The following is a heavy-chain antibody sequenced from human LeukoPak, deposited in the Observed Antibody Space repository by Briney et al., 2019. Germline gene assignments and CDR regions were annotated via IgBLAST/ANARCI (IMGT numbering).Heavy chain of an antibody. V-gene: IGHV3-74*01. CDR2: INSDGSIT. CDR3: ARHFYGYFDS. J-gene: IGHJ4*02. D-gene: IGHD2/OR15-2a*01. Sequence: GGSLRLSCAGSGFTFSSYWMHWVRQVPGKGLEWVSRINSDGSITTYADSVKGRFTISRDNAKNTLYLQMNSLRVEDTGVYYCARHFYGYFDSWGQGTLVTVSS. CDR1: GFTFSSYW.